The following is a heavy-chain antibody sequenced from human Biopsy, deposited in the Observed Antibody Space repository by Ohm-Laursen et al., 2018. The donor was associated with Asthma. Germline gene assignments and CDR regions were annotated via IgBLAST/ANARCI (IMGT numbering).Heavy chain of an antibody. D-gene: IGHD3-3*02. CDR1: GFTFGDYW. CDR2: IKHDGSEK. J-gene: IGHJ1*01. V-gene: IGHV3-7*01. CDR3: ARTFHFWSPYLAEHYQL. Sequence: SLRLSCAASGFTFGDYWMSWVRQVPGKGLEWVANIKHDGSEKNHVDSLKGGFTISRDNAKNSLYLQMNSLRAEDTAVYYCARTFHFWSPYLAEHYQLWGQGTLVTVSS.